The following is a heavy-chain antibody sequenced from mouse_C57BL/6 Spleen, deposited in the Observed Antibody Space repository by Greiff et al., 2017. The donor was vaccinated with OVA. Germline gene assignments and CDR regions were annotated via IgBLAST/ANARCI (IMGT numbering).Heavy chain of an antibody. CDR3: ARMDYGSSYDAMDY. CDR2: IWTGGGT. J-gene: IGHJ4*01. CDR1: GFSLTSYA. D-gene: IGHD1-1*01. Sequence: VKLVESGPGLVAPSQSLSITCTVSGFSLTSYAISWVRQPPGKGLEWLGVIWTGGGTNYNSALNSRLSISKDNSKSQVFLKMNSLQTDDTARYYCARMDYGSSYDAMDYWGQGTSVTVSS. V-gene: IGHV2-9-1*01.